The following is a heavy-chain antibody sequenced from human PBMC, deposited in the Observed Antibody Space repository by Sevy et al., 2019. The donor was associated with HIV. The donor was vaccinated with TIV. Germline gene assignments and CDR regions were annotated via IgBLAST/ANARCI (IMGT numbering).Heavy chain of an antibody. CDR2: IYYSGST. Sequence: SETLSLTCTVSGGSISSYYWSWIRQPPGKGLEWIGYIYYSGSTNYNPSLNSRVTISVDTSKNQFSLKLSSVTAADTAVYYCARVPILDYDFWSGYYPDYYGMDVWGQGTTVTVSS. CDR3: ARVPILDYDFWSGYYPDYYGMDV. J-gene: IGHJ6*02. V-gene: IGHV4-59*01. D-gene: IGHD3-3*01. CDR1: GGSISSYY.